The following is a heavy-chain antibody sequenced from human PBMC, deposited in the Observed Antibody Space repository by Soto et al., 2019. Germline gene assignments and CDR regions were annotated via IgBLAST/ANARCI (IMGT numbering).Heavy chain of an antibody. CDR1: GYSFTDYH. J-gene: IGHJ6*02. Sequence: ASVEVSCKASGYSFTDYHIHWVRQAPGQGLEWLGRINPKSGGTITAQKFQGWVTMTRDRSISTVYMELTRLRSDDTAVYFCARGHSTECSNGVCPFFYSHEMDVWGQGTTVTVSS. CDR3: ARGHSTECSNGVCPFFYSHEMDV. CDR2: INPKSGGT. V-gene: IGHV1-2*04. D-gene: IGHD2-8*01.